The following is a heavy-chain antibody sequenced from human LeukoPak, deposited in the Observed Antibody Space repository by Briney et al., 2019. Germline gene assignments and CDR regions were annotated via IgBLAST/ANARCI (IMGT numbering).Heavy chain of an antibody. D-gene: IGHD6-19*01. Sequence: GGSLRLSCAASGFTFSNYWMHWVRQAPGKGLVWVSHISGSGGSTYYADSVKGRFTISRDNSKNTLYLQMNSLRAEDTAVYYCGSGWYAFVVDYWGQGTLLTVSS. CDR3: GSGWYAFVVDY. CDR1: GFTFSNYW. CDR2: ISGSGGST. V-gene: IGHV3-23*01. J-gene: IGHJ4*02.